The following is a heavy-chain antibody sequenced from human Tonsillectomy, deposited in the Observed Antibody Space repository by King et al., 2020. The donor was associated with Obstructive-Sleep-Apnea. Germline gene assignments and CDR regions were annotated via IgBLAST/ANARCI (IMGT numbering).Heavy chain of an antibody. CDR1: GFTFDDYA. J-gene: IGHJ3*02. Sequence: MQLVQSGGGLVQPGRSLRLSCAVSGFTFDDYAMHWVRQAPGKGLEWVSGISWNSRSIGHADSVKGRFTISRDNAKNSLYLQMNSLRAEDTALYYCARGMATIPEAFDIWGQGTMVTVSS. D-gene: IGHD5-24*01. CDR2: ISWNSRSI. V-gene: IGHV3-9*01. CDR3: ARGMATIPEAFDI.